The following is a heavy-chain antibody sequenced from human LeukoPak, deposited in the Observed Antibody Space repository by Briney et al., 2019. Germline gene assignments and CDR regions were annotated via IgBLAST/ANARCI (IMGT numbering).Heavy chain of an antibody. J-gene: IGHJ4*02. CDR1: GGSISSYY. CDR2: IYHSGST. Sequence: SETLSLTCTVSGGSISSYYWSWIRQPPGKGLEWIGYIYHSGSTYYNPSLKSRVTISVDRSKNQFSLKLSSVTAADTAVYYCARRQTPIAAAASAFDYWGQGTLVTVSS. CDR3: ARRQTPIAAAASAFDY. D-gene: IGHD6-13*01. V-gene: IGHV4-59*12.